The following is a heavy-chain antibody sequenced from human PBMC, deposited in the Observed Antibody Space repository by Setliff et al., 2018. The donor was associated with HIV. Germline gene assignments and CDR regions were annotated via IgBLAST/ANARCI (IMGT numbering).Heavy chain of an antibody. V-gene: IGHV4-31*03. CDR3: ARDGNYDFWSGYYYGLGMDV. Sequence: PSETLSLTCTVSGGSISSGGYYWSWIRQHPGKGLEWIGYIYYSGSTYYNPSLKSRVTISVDTSKNQFSLKLSSVTAADTAVYYCARDGNYDFWSGYYYGLGMDVWGQGTTVTVSS. D-gene: IGHD3-3*01. J-gene: IGHJ6*02. CDR1: GGSISSGGYY. CDR2: IYYSGST.